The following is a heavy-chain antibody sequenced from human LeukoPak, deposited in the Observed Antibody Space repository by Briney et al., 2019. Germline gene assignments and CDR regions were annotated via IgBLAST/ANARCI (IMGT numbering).Heavy chain of an antibody. J-gene: IGHJ4*02. V-gene: IGHV1-69*05. Sequence: SVKVSCKASGGTFSSYAISWVRQAPGQGLEWMGGIIPIFGTANYAQKFQGGVTITTDESTSTAYMELSSLRSEDTAVYYCARDKSRYCSSTSCSQTEYWGQGTLVTVSS. D-gene: IGHD2-2*01. CDR1: GGTFSSYA. CDR3: ARDKSRYCSSTSCSQTEY. CDR2: IIPIFGTA.